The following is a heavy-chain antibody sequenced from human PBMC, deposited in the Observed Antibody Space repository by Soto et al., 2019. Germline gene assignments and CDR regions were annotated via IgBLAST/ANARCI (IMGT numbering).Heavy chain of an antibody. CDR3: ARDTRTGSSDY. D-gene: IGHD1-1*01. Sequence: CKTAGYTFTSYAMHWVLQAPGQRLEWMGWINAGNGNTKYSQKFQGRVTITRDTSTSTAYMELSSLRSEDTAVYYCARDTRTGSSDYWGQGTLVTVSS. J-gene: IGHJ4*02. CDR1: GYTFTSYA. CDR2: INAGNGNT. V-gene: IGHV1-3*01.